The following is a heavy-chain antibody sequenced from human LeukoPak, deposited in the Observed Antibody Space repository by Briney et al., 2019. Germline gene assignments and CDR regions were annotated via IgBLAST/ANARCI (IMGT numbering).Heavy chain of an antibody. V-gene: IGHV4-4*07. D-gene: IGHD6-19*01. CDR2: IYTSGST. CDR3: ARARLAVAGTIFDY. J-gene: IGHJ4*02. CDR1: GGSISSYY. Sequence: PSETLSLTCTVSGGSISSYYWSWIRQPAGKGLEWIGRIYTSGSTNYNPSPKSRVTISVDKSKNQFSLKLSSVTAADTAVYYCARARLAVAGTIFDYWGQGTLVTVSS.